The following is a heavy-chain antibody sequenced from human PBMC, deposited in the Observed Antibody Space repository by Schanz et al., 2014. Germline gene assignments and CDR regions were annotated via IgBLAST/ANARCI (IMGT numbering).Heavy chain of an antibody. CDR1: GFTFSDHW. V-gene: IGHV3-7*03. Sequence: VQLVESGGALVQPGGSLSLSCSASGFTFSDHWMSWVRQPPGKGLEWVANIKGDSSEKNYVDSVKGRFTLSRDNAKKTMDLQMNSLRVEDTAVYYCARDPNSVNEIDYWGQGTLVTVSS. CDR3: ARDPNSVNEIDY. J-gene: IGHJ4*02. D-gene: IGHD5-12*01. CDR2: IKGDSSEK.